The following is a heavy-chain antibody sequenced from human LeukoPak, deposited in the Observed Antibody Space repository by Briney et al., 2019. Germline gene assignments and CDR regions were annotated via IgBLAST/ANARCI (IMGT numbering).Heavy chain of an antibody. Sequence: GGSLRLSCAASGFTFSTSAMHWVRQAPGKGLEWVAVISYDGSNKYYADSVKGRFTISRDNSKNTLHLQMNSLRGEDTAVYYCARWGGQYDYWSGYYSFDYWGQGTPVTVSS. CDR1: GFTFSTSA. CDR2: ISYDGSNK. V-gene: IGHV3-30*04. CDR3: ARWGGQYDYWSGYYSFDY. D-gene: IGHD3-3*01. J-gene: IGHJ4*02.